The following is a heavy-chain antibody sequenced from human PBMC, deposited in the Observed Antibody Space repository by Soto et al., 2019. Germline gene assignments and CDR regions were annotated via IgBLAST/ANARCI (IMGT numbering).Heavy chain of an antibody. V-gene: IGHV3-30*18. D-gene: IGHD5-12*01. CDR2: ISYDGSNK. CDR1: GFTFSGYG. Sequence: GGSLRLSCAASGFTFSGYGMHCVRQAPGNWLERVAVISYDGSNKYYAESVKGRFTISRDNSKNTLYLQINSLRAEATAVYYCAKDRDGYNFPLYGMDVWGQGTTVTVSS. CDR3: AKDRDGYNFPLYGMDV. J-gene: IGHJ6*02.